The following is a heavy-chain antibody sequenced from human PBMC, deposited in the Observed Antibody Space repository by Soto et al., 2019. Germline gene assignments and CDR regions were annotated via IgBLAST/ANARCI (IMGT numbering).Heavy chain of an antibody. CDR1: GFTFSSYA. J-gene: IGHJ3*02. CDR2: ISGSGGTT. CDR3: AKPANGWFSAFDI. D-gene: IGHD6-19*01. Sequence: EVQLLESGGGLVQPGGSLRLSCAASGFTFSSYAMSWVRQAPGKGLEWVSDISGSGGTTYYADSVKGRFTFSRDNSNNSLYLQMNSLRAEDTAVYYCAKPANGWFSAFDIWGQGTMVTVSS. V-gene: IGHV3-23*01.